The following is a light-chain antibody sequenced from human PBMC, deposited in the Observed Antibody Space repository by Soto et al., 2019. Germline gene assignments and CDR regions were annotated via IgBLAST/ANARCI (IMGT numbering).Light chain of an antibody. CDR1: QSVISNY. Sequence: PGERATLSCRASQSVISNYLTWYQQKPGRSPRLLIHGTSNRAPGIPDRFIGSGSGTDFPLTISRLEPEDFAVYYCQQYGTSPGYTFGQGTKLEIK. CDR3: QQYGTSPGYT. J-gene: IGKJ2*01. CDR2: GTS. V-gene: IGKV3-20*01.